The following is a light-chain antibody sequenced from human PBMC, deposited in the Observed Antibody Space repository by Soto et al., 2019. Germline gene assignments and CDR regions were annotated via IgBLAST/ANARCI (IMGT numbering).Light chain of an antibody. Sequence: QSALTQPASVSGSPGQSITISCTGTKTDIGNYNLVSWYQRHPAKAPKLIIYEDTKRPSGISNRFSASKSGTSASLTISGLQAEDEADYHCSSFAGSGTVVVFGGGTKLTVL. V-gene: IGLV2-23*01. CDR2: EDT. J-gene: IGLJ2*01. CDR1: KTDIGNYNL. CDR3: SSFAGSGTVVV.